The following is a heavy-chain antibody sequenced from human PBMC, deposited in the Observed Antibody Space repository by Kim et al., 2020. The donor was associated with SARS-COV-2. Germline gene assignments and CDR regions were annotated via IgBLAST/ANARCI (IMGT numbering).Heavy chain of an antibody. V-gene: IGHV1-69*01. CDR3: ARDPSLWNASPSWFDP. J-gene: IGHJ5*02. Sequence: KFQGRVTITADESTSTAYMELSSLRSEDTAVYYCARDPSLWNASPSWFDPWGQGTLVTVSS. D-gene: IGHD1-1*01.